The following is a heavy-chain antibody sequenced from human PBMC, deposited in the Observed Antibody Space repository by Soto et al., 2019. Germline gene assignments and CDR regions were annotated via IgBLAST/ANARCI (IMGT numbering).Heavy chain of an antibody. J-gene: IGHJ6*03. V-gene: IGHV4-39*01. CDR3: ARISVASRYMDV. CDR2: FYYSGST. CDR1: GGSISSSSYY. Sequence: SGTLSLTCTVSGGSISSSSYYWGWIRQSPGKGLEWIGSFYYSGSTYYSPSLKSRATISGDTSKKQISLRLSSVTAADTAVYYCARISVASRYMDVWGKGTTVTVSS. D-gene: IGHD5-12*01.